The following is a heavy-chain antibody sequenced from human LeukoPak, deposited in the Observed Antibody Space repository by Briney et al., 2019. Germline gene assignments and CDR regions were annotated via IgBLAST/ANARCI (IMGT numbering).Heavy chain of an antibody. CDR1: GFTFSSYE. J-gene: IGHJ3*02. CDR2: IKQDGSEK. Sequence: PGGSLRLSCAAYGFTFSSYEMNWVRQAPGKGLEWVANIKQDGSEKCYVDSVKGRFTISRDNAKNSLYLQMNSLRAEDTAVYYCARTDIFSGYDDAFDIWGQGTTVTVSS. V-gene: IGHV3-7*01. D-gene: IGHD3-9*01. CDR3: ARTDIFSGYDDAFDI.